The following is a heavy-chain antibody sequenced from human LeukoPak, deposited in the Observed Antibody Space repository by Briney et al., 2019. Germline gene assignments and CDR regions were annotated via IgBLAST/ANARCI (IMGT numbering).Heavy chain of an antibody. D-gene: IGHD5-12*01. CDR2: ISGLGDST. Sequence: PGGSLRLSCAASGFSFSSFAMSWVRQAPGKGLEWVSVISGLGDSTNYAESVKGRFTISRDNSKNTVYILMNSLRGEDTAVYYCAKGPAKYSGYDYFEYWGQGTLVTVSS. CDR3: AKGPAKYSGYDYFEY. CDR1: GFSFSSFA. J-gene: IGHJ4*02. V-gene: IGHV3-23*01.